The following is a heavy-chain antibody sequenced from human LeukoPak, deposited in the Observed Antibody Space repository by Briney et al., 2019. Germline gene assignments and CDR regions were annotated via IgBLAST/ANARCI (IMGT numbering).Heavy chain of an antibody. CDR2: TYHSGST. D-gene: IGHD2-15*01. CDR1: GGSISSGGYS. CDR3: ASIAANGYYFDY. Sequence: PSQTLSLTCAVSGGSISSGGYSWRWIRQPPGKGLEWIGYTYHSGSTYYNPSLKSRVTISVDRSKNQFSLKLSSVTAADTAVYYCASIAANGYYFDYWGQGTLVTVSS. V-gene: IGHV4-30-2*01. J-gene: IGHJ4*02.